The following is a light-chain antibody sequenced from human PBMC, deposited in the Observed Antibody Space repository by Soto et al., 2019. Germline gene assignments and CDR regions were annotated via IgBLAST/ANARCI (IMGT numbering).Light chain of an antibody. CDR2: RVR. CDR3: SSFAGTNTYVV. V-gene: IGLV2-11*01. J-gene: IGLJ2*01. CDR1: SSDVGNYNF. Sequence: QSALIQPRSVSGSPGQSVTISCNGTSSDVGNYNFVSWYQYHPGKAPKPIIFRVRHQPSGVPARFSGSKSGNTASLTISGLQAEDDGDYYCSSFAGTNTYVVFGGGTKLTVL.